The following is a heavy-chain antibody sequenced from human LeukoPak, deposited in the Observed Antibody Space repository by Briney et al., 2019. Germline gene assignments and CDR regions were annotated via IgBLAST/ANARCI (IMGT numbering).Heavy chain of an antibody. D-gene: IGHD5-18*01. CDR1: GGSISSYY. Sequence: SETLSLTCTVSGGSISSYYWSWIRQPPGKGLEWIGYIYYSGSTNYNPSLKSRVTISVDTSKNQFSLKLSSVTAADTAVYYCASAGYSYGYGSLDYWGQGTLVTVSS. CDR3: ASAGYSYGYGSLDY. J-gene: IGHJ4*02. CDR2: IYYSGST. V-gene: IGHV4-59*08.